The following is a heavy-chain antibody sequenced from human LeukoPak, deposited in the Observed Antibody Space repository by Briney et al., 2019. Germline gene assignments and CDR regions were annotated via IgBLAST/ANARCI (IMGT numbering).Heavy chain of an antibody. CDR3: ARDFRTSWYGGTNWFDP. J-gene: IGHJ5*02. D-gene: IGHD4-23*01. V-gene: IGHV4-61*02. CDR2: IYSTGSP. CDR1: GDSMTSGSYY. Sequence: SQTLSLTCSVSGDSMTSGSYYWSWIRQPAGKGLEWIGRIYSTGSPNYNPSLKSRVTISIDASKNQFFLNLTSVTAADTAVYYCARDFRTSWYGGTNWFDPWGQGTRVTVSS.